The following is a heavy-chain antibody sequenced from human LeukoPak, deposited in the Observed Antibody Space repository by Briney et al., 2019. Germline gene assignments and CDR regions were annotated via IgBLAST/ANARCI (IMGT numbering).Heavy chain of an antibody. CDR2: IYYSGST. J-gene: IGHJ5*02. D-gene: IGHD3-3*01. V-gene: IGHV4-59*01. CDR3: AGEYYDFWSGHNWFDP. Sequence: SETLSLTCTVSGGSISGYYWSWIRQPPGKGLEWIGYIYYSGSTNYNPSLKSRVTISVDTSKNQFSLKLSSVTAADTAVYYCAGEYYDFWSGHNWFDPWGQGTLVTVSS. CDR1: GGSISGYY.